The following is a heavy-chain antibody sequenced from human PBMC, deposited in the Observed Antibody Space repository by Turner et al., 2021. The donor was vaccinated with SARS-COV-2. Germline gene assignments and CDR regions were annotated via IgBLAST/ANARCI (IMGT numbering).Heavy chain of an antibody. Sequence: QVQLVQSGAEVKKPGASVKVSCKVSGYTLIELSMHWVRQAPGKGLEWMGGFDPEDGETIYAQKFQGRVTMTEDTSTDTAYMELSSLRSEDTSVYYCATDYAIVEATLLDYWGQGTLVTVSS. CDR2: FDPEDGET. CDR3: ATDYAIVEATLLDY. J-gene: IGHJ4*02. D-gene: IGHD1-26*01. V-gene: IGHV1-24*01. CDR1: GYTLIELS.